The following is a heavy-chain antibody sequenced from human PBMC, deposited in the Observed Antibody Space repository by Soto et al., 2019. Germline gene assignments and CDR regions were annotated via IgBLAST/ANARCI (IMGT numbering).Heavy chain of an antibody. Sequence: SETLSLTCAVYDGSFSGYYWTWIRQPPGKGLEWIGDINHGESTNYNPSLKSRVTISVDTSKNQFSLKVRSVTAADTAVYYCARETYGDYVGYFDPWGQG. CDR1: DGSFSGYY. CDR2: INHGEST. J-gene: IGHJ5*02. V-gene: IGHV4-34*01. CDR3: ARETYGDYVGYFDP. D-gene: IGHD4-17*01.